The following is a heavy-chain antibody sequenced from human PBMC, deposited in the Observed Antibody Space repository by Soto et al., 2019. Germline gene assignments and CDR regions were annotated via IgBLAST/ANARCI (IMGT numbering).Heavy chain of an antibody. CDR2: IIPLFGTA. Sequence: ASVKVFCKASGGTFSRYAISWVRQAPGQGLEWMGGIIPLFGTANYAQKFQGRVTITADESTSTAYMELSSLRSEDTAVYYCARYCGGGYSYGHDAFDIWGQGTMVTVPS. CDR3: ARYCGGGYSYGHDAFDI. V-gene: IGHV1-69*13. D-gene: IGHD5-18*01. CDR1: GGTFSRYA. J-gene: IGHJ3*02.